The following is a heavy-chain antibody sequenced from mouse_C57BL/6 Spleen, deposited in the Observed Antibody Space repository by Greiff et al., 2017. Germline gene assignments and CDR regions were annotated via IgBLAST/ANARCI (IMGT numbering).Heavy chain of an antibody. D-gene: IGHD2-1*01. Sequence: VQLQQPGAELVRPGSSVKLSCKASGYTFTSYWMHWVKQRPIQGLEWIGNIDPSDSETHYNQKFKDKATLTVDKSSSTAYMQLSSLTSEDSAVYYCARKGYYGLWFAYWGQGTLVTVSA. V-gene: IGHV1-52*01. J-gene: IGHJ3*01. CDR2: IDPSDSET. CDR1: GYTFTSYW. CDR3: ARKGYYGLWFAY.